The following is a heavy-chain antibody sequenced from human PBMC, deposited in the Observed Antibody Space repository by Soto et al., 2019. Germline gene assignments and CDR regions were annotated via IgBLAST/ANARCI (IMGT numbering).Heavy chain of an antibody. J-gene: IGHJ4*02. CDR2: IYYSGST. V-gene: IGHV4-30-4*01. D-gene: IGHD2-21*02. Sequence: SETLSLTCTVSGGSISSDNYFWSWIRQPPGKGLEWIGYIYYSGSTYYNSSLKSRVTISIDTSKNQFSLELSSVTAADTAVYYCARASQGDFLDSWGQGTPVTVS. CDR1: GGSISSDNYF. CDR3: ARASQGDFLDS.